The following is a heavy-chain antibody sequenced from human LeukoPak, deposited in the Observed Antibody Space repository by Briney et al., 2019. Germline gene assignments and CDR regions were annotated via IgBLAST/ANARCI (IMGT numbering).Heavy chain of an antibody. Sequence: ETLSLTCXVXGGSISRYYWSWIRQPPGKGLEWIGYIYYSGTTNYNPSLKSRVTIPVDTSKNQFSLKLSSVTAADTAVYYCARGVYIAAAQYAYWGQGTLVTVSS. CDR2: IYYSGTT. D-gene: IGHD6-13*01. CDR1: GGSISRYY. CDR3: ARGVYIAAAQYAY. J-gene: IGHJ4*02. V-gene: IGHV4-59*01.